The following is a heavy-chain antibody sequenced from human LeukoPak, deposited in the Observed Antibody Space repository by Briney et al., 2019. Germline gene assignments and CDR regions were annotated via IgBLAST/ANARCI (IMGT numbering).Heavy chain of an antibody. J-gene: IGHJ6*04. CDR1: GFTFSSYA. Sequence: GGSLRLSCAASGFTFSSYAMHWVRQAPGKGLEWVAVISYDGSNKYYADSVKGRFTISRDNSKNTLYLQMNSLRAEDTAVYYCARAVGLPIMDDWGKGTTVTISS. CDR3: ARAVGLPIMDD. CDR2: ISYDGSNK. D-gene: IGHD2-21*01. V-gene: IGHV3-30*14.